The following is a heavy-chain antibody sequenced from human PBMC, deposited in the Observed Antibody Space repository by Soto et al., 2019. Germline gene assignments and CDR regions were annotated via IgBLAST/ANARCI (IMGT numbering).Heavy chain of an antibody. CDR3: ARAPYSRTSFHFDF. D-gene: IGHD3-22*01. Sequence: ASVKVSCKASGYTFTAYHMHWLRQAPGQGLEWVGIINPSLGTANYAQKFQGRVAMTWDTSTTTVYMELSSLRSDDTAVYYCARAPYSRTSFHFDFWGQGTLVTVSS. V-gene: IGHV1-46*01. J-gene: IGHJ4*02. CDR1: GYTFTAYH. CDR2: INPSLGTA.